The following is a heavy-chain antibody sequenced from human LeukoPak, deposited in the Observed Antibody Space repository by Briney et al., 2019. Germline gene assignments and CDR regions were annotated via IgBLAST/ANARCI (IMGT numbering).Heavy chain of an antibody. Sequence: SETLSLTCTVSGGSISSYYWSWIRQPAGKGLEWIWRIYSSGSTNYNPSLKRRVTVSLDTSKKQFSLNLSSVTAADTAVYYCALESGDYPVVWFGPWGQGTLVTVSS. D-gene: IGHD4-17*01. V-gene: IGHV4-4*07. CDR3: ALESGDYPVVWFGP. CDR2: IYSSGST. CDR1: GGSISSYY. J-gene: IGHJ5*02.